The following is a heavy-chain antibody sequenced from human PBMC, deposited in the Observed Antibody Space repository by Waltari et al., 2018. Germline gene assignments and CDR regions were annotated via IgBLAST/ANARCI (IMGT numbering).Heavy chain of an antibody. CDR3: TTLDAPWGG. CDR2: ITSKRDGSTT. CDR1: GFRFTPAW. V-gene: IGHV3-15*01. D-gene: IGHD7-27*01. J-gene: IGHJ4*01. Sequence: EVQMVESGGGSMKPGDSLRLSCVASGFRFTPAWLTWVRQAPGKGLEWVGRITSKRDGSTTDDAAPVKGRFSISREDSQNMVFLQMNSLRTEDTAVYFGTTLDAPWGGWGHGTLVTVSS.